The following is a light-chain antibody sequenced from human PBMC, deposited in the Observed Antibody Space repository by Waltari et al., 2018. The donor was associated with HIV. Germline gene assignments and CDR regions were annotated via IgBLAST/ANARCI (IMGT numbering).Light chain of an antibody. CDR2: STN. CDR1: SGSVSTSYY. V-gene: IGLV8-61*01. CDR3: VLYMGSGIWV. Sequence: QTVVTQEPSFSVSPGGTVTLTCGLSSGSVSTSYYPSWYQQTPGQTPLTLIYSTNTRSSGVPDRFSGSSLGNKAALTITGAQADDESDYYCVLYMGSGIWVFGGGTKLTVL. J-gene: IGLJ3*02.